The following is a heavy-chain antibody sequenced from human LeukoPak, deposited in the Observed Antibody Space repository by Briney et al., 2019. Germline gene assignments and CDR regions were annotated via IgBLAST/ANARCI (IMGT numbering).Heavy chain of an antibody. CDR1: GGSISSYY. CDR2: IYYSGST. Sequence: PSETLSLTCTVSGGSISSYYWSWIRQPPGKGLEWIGYIYYSGSTNYNPSLKSRVTISVDTSKNQFSLKLSFVTAADTAVYYCARVGIAGFDYWGQGTLVTVSS. J-gene: IGHJ4*02. V-gene: IGHV4-59*01. CDR3: ARVGIAGFDY.